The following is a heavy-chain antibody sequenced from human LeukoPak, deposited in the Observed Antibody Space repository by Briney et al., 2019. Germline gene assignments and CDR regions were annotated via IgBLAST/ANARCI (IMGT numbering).Heavy chain of an antibody. CDR3: ASNYYDFWSGYYN. J-gene: IGHJ4*02. CDR2: IYYSGST. V-gene: IGHV4-59*01. D-gene: IGHD3-3*01. Sequence: SETLSLTCAVYGGSFSGYYWSWIRQPPGKGLEWIGYIYYSGSTNYNPSLKSRVTISVDTSKNQFSLKLSSVTAADTAVYYCASNYYDFWSGYYNWGQGTLVTVSS. CDR1: GGSFSGYY.